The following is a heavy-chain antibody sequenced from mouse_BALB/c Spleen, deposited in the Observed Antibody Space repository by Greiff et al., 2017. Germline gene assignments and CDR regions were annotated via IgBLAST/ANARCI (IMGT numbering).Heavy chain of an antibody. D-gene: IGHD2-14*01. Sequence: QVQLQQSGAELVRPGTSVKISCKASGYAFTNYWLGWVKQRPGHGLEWIGDIYPGSGNTYYNEKFKGKATLTADKSSSTAYMQLSSLTSEDSAVYFCARGNYRYFDYWGQGTTLTVSS. J-gene: IGHJ2*01. CDR1: GYAFTNYW. V-gene: IGHV1-63*01. CDR3: ARGNYRYFDY. CDR2: IYPGSGNT.